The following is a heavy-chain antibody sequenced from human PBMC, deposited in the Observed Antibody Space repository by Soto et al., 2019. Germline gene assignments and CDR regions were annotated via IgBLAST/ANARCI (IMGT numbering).Heavy chain of an antibody. Sequence: VKVTCKDSGGGFRSYASSWVRQAPGQGLEWMGGIIPIFGTANYAQKFQGRVTVTADESTSTAYMELSSLRSEDTAVYYCASGSGYLYGMDVWGQGTTVTVSS. J-gene: IGHJ6*02. CDR1: GGGFRSYA. V-gene: IGHV1-69*01. CDR2: IIPIFGTA. CDR3: ASGSGYLYGMDV. D-gene: IGHD3-3*01.